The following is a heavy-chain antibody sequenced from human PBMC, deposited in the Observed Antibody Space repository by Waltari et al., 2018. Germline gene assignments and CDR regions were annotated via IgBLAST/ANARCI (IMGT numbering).Heavy chain of an antibody. CDR1: GGTFSSYA. CDR3: ARLAAALPSFYYYYGMGV. CDR2: IIPIFGTA. J-gene: IGHJ6*02. Sequence: QVQLVQSGAEVKKPGSSVKVSCKASGGTFSSYAISWVRQAPGQGLEWMGGIIPIFGTANYAQKFQGRVTITTDESTSTAYMELSSLRSEDTAVYYCARLAAALPSFYYYYGMGVWGQGTTVTVSS. V-gene: IGHV1-69*05. D-gene: IGHD6-13*01.